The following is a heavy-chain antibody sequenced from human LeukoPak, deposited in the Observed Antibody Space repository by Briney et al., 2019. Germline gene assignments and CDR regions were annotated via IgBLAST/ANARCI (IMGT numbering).Heavy chain of an antibody. D-gene: IGHD1-1*01. CDR3: AKDKGFGTGTLDY. CDR2: IRYDGSNK. V-gene: IGHV3-30*02. J-gene: IGHJ4*02. CDR1: GFTFSSYG. Sequence: GGSLRLSCAASGFTFSSYGMHWVRQAPGKGLEWVAFIRYDGSNKYYADSVKGRFTISRDNSKNTLYLQMNSLRAEDTAVYYCAKDKGFGTGTLDYWGQGTLLTVSS.